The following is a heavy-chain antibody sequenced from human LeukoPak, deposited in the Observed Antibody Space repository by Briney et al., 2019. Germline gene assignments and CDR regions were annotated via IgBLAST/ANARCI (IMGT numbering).Heavy chain of an antibody. CDR3: ARHLWGYSSGWPFDY. J-gene: IGHJ4*02. CDR2: ISAYNGNT. V-gene: IGHV1-18*01. CDR1: GYTFTSYG. D-gene: IGHD6-19*01. Sequence: GASVKVSCKASGYTFTSYGISWVRQAPGQGLEWMGWISAYNGNTNYAQKLQGRVTMTTDTSASTAYMELRSLRSDDTAVYYCARHLWGYSSGWPFDYWGQGTLVTVSS.